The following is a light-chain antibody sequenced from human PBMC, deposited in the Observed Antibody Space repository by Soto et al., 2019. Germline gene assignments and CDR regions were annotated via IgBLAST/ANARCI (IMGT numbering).Light chain of an antibody. CDR3: CSYAGRSTYV. Sequence: QSALTQPASVSGSPGQSITISCTGTSSDVGSYNLVSWYQQHPGKAPKLMIYEGSKRPSGVSNRFSGSKSGNTASLTISGLQAEDEADYYCCSYAGRSTYVFGPGTKLNVL. V-gene: IGLV2-23*01. J-gene: IGLJ1*01. CDR1: SSDVGSYNL. CDR2: EGS.